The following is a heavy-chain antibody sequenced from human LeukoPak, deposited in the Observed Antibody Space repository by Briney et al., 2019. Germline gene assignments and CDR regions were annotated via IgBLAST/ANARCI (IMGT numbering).Heavy chain of an antibody. CDR1: GFTFSSYG. D-gene: IGHD2-2*01. V-gene: IGHV3-30*02. CDR2: IRYDGSNK. CDR3: AKEVRCSSTSCYPNRPASDY. Sequence: GGSLRLSCAASGFTFSSYGMHWVRQAPGKGLEWVAFIRYDGSNKYHADSVKGRFTISRDNSKNTLYLQMNSLRAEDTAVYYCAKEVRCSSTSCYPNRPASDYWGQGTLVTVSS. J-gene: IGHJ4*02.